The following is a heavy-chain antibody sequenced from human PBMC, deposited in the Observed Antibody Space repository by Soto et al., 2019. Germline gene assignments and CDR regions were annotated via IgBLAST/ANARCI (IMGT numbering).Heavy chain of an antibody. V-gene: IGHV3-15*07. CDR1: SFTFNNAW. CDR3: TTPDLVASVDT. J-gene: IGHJ3*02. D-gene: IGHD2-8*02. Sequence: PGGSLGLSCVASSFTFNNAWMNWVRQATKKGLEWIGLIKNKGAGGTALYATSMKGRFTISRDDSKNTLYLQINNLKTDDTCVYYCTTPDLVASVDTWGQGTMVTVSS. CDR2: IKNKGAGGTA.